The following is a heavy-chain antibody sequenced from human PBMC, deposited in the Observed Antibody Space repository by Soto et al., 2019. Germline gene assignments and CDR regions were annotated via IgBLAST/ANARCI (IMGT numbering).Heavy chain of an antibody. V-gene: IGHV5-51*01. D-gene: IGHD3-10*01. Sequence: GESPKISCEGSGYRFANYWIGWVRQMPGKGLEWMGIIYPGDSDTRYSPSFQGQVTISVDKSFSTAYLQWSSLKASDSATYYCARIGDAGRGKYYFYYGLDVWGQGTTVTVSS. CDR3: ARIGDAGRGKYYFYYGLDV. CDR2: IYPGDSDT. J-gene: IGHJ6*02. CDR1: GYRFANYW.